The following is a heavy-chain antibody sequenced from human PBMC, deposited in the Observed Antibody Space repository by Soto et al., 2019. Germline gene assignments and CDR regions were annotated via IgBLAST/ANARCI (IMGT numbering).Heavy chain of an antibody. CDR2: IRSKANSYAT. Sequence: EVQLVESGGGLVQPGGSLKLSCAASGFTFSGSAMHWVRQASGKGLEWVGRIRSKANSYATAYAASVKGRFTISRDDSKNTAYLQMNSLKTEDTAVYYCTRHGPGYSSSWFDYWGQGTLVTVSS. D-gene: IGHD6-13*01. CDR1: GFTFSGSA. J-gene: IGHJ4*02. V-gene: IGHV3-73*01. CDR3: TRHGPGYSSSWFDY.